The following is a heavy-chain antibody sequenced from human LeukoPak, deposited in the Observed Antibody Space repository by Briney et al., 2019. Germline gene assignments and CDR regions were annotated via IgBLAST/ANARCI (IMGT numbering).Heavy chain of an antibody. J-gene: IGHJ4*02. CDR3: ARVRPPGSLFDY. V-gene: IGHV3-11*01. Sequence: GGSLRLSCAASGFTFSDYYMSWIRQAPGKGLEWVSYISSSGSTIYYAVSVKGRFTISRDNAKNSLYLQMNSLRAEDTAVYYCARVRPPGSLFDYWGQGTLVTVSS. CDR1: GFTFSDYY. CDR2: ISSSGSTI.